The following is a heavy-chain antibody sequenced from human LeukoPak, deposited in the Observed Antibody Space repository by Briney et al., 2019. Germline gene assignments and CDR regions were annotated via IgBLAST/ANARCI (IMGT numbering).Heavy chain of an antibody. CDR3: ARAVRRGGSYYFDY. Sequence: GASVKVSCKASGYTFTSYDINWVRQATGQGLEWMGWMNPNSGNTGYAQKFQGRVTITRNTSISTAYMELSSLRSEDTAVYYCARAVRRGGSYYFDYWGQGTLVTVSS. CDR1: GYTFTSYD. D-gene: IGHD1-26*01. V-gene: IGHV1-8*03. J-gene: IGHJ4*02. CDR2: MNPNSGNT.